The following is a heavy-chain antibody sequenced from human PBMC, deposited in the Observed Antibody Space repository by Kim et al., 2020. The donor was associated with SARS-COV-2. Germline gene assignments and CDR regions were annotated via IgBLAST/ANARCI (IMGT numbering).Heavy chain of an antibody. V-gene: IGHV3-23*01. Sequence: DSGKGRFTISRDNSKNTLYLQMNSLRAEDTAVYYCAKDPRVVPAAIRYYRGQGTLVTVSS. J-gene: IGHJ4*02. CDR3: AKDPRVVPAAIRYY. D-gene: IGHD2-2*02.